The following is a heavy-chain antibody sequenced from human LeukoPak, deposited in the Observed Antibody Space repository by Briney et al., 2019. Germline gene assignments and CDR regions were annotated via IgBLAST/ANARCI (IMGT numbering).Heavy chain of an antibody. J-gene: IGHJ3*02. CDR1: GGTFSSYA. CDR2: ISAYNGNT. D-gene: IGHD3-22*01. Sequence: ASVKVSCKASGGTFSSYAISWVRQAPGQGLEWMGWISAYNGNTNYAQKLQGRVTMTTDTSTSTAYMELRSLRSDDTAVYYCAALPITMIVVDVPDAFDIWGQGTMVTVSS. V-gene: IGHV1-18*01. CDR3: AALPITMIVVDVPDAFDI.